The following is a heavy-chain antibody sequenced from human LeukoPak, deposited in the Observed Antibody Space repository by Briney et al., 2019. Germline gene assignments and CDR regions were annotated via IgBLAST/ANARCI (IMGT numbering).Heavy chain of an antibody. CDR1: GFTFSSYG. Sequence: GGSLRLSCAASGFTFSSYGMHWVRQAPGKGLEWVAVIWYDGSNKYYADSVKGRFTISRDNSKNTLYLQMNSLRAEDTAVYYCEKDLYDYVWGSYLPGDYWGQGILVTVSS. V-gene: IGHV3-30*02. CDR2: IWYDGSNK. J-gene: IGHJ4*02. D-gene: IGHD3-16*02. CDR3: EKDLYDYVWGSYLPGDY.